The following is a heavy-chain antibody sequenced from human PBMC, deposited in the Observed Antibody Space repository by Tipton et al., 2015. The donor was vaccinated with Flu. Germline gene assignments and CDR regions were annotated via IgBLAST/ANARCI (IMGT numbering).Heavy chain of an antibody. D-gene: IGHD6-19*01. CDR2: ISYDGSNK. V-gene: IGHV3-30-3*01. J-gene: IGHJ6*02. CDR3: AGGVGEQWLVLSYYYYYGMDV. Sequence: RSLRLSCAASGFTFSSYAMHWVRQAPGKGLEWVAVISYDGSNKYYADSVKGRFTISRDNSKNTLYLQMNSLRAEDTAVYYCAGGVGEQWLVLSYYYYYGMDVWGQGTTVTVSS. CDR1: GFTFSSYA.